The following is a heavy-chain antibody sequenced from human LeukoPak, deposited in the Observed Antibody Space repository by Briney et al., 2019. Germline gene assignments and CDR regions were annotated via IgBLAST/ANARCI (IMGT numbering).Heavy chain of an antibody. CDR1: GYTFTSYG. D-gene: IGHD3-10*01. CDR3: ARGSWSMVRGVTTYYYYGMDV. CDR2: ISAFNANT. J-gene: IGHJ6*02. V-gene: IGHV1-18*01. Sequence: ASVKVSCKASGYTFTSYGLSWVRQAPGQGLEWMGWISAFNANTNYAQKFQGRVTMTTDTSTSTNYMELRSLRSDDTAVYYCARGSWSMVRGVTTYYYYGMDVWGQGTTVTVSS.